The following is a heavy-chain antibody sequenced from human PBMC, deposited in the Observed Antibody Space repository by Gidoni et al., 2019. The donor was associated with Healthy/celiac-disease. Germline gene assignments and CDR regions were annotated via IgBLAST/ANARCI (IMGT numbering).Heavy chain of an antibody. Sequence: EVQLVESGGGLVQPGGSLRLSCAASGFPVSSNYMSCVRQAQGKGLEWVAVIYSGCSTYYADSVKSRFTNSTDNSKNTLYLQMNSLRAEDTSVYYCARDLGYSYGSEFSGGQGTLVTVSS. CDR2: IYSGCST. D-gene: IGHD5-18*01. CDR1: GFPVSSNY. J-gene: IGHJ4*02. CDR3: ARDLGYSYGSEFS. V-gene: IGHV3-66*02.